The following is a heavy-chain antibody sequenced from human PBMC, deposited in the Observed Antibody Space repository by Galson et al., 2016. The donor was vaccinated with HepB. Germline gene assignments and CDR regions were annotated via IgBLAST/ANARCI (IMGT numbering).Heavy chain of an antibody. J-gene: IGHJ4*02. CDR3: VKHSGFDRNYFDD. CDR1: GFTFTNAW. D-gene: IGHD5-12*01. Sequence: SLRLPCAASGFTFTNAWMNWVRQAPGKELAWVSSINGGRGAYYADSVKGRFTISRDKSKNTVFLQMNSLRADDSAVYKCVKHSGFDRNYFDDWGQGTRVTVSS. CDR2: INGGRGA. V-gene: IGHV3-53*01.